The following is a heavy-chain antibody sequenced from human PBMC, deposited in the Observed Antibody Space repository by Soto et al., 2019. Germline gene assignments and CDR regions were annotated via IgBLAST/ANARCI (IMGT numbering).Heavy chain of an antibody. Sequence: SVKVSCKASGGTFSTFGISWVRQAPGQGLEWMGGIIPFFGTARYSQKFEDRITITADESTNTVYMDLRSLTPEDTAIYYCAKSAPMDAGDKYYYDFWGQGALVTVSS. CDR1: GGTFSTFG. V-gene: IGHV1-69*13. CDR2: IIPFFGTA. CDR3: AKSAPMDAGDKYYYDF. J-gene: IGHJ4*02. D-gene: IGHD4-17*01.